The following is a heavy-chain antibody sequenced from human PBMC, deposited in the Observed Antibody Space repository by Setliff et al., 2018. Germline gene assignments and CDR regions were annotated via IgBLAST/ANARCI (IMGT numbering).Heavy chain of an antibody. CDR1: GDSISSTSYQ. CDR3: ARHEFVGGYYGSVTYRHFDY. Sequence: SETLSLTCTVSGDSISSTSYQWGWVRQPPGKGLEWIGSIYYTETAYYNPSLKSRVTISVDTSKNQFSLQVTSLAATDTALYFCARHEFVGGYYGSVTYRHFDYWGQGILVTVSS. D-gene: IGHD3-10*01. CDR2: IYYTETA. V-gene: IGHV4-39*01. J-gene: IGHJ4*02.